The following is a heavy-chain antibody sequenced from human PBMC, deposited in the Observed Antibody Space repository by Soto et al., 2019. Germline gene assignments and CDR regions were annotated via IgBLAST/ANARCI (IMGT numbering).Heavy chain of an antibody. Sequence: GGSLRLSCAASGFTVSSNHMSWVRQAPGKGLEWVSAISGSGGSTYYADSVKGRFTISRDNSKNTLYLQMNSLRAEDTAVYYCAKDSRGRMRSCYDYWGQGTLVTVSS. D-gene: IGHD2-15*01. V-gene: IGHV3-23*01. CDR3: AKDSRGRMRSCYDY. J-gene: IGHJ4*02. CDR2: ISGSGGST. CDR1: GFTVSSNH.